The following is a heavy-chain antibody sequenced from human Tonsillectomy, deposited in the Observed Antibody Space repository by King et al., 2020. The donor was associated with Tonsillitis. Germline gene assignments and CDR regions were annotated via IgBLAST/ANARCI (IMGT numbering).Heavy chain of an antibody. CDR2: ISYDGSNK. CDR3: ADVYSGAFDI. J-gene: IGHJ3*02. D-gene: IGHD6-13*01. V-gene: IGHV3-30*03. CDR1: GFTFSSYG. Sequence: HVQLVESGGGVVQPGRSLRLSCAASGFTFSSYGMHWVRQAPGKGLEWVALISYDGSNKYYADSVKGRFTISRDNSKNTLYLQMNSLRAEDTAVYYCADVYSGAFDIWGQGTMVTVSS.